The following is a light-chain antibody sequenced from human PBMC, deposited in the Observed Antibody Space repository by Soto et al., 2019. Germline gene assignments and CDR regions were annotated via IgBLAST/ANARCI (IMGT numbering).Light chain of an antibody. CDR3: HQYGSSPRT. CDR2: GAS. V-gene: IGKV3-20*01. CDR1: QSVSSNY. J-gene: IGKJ2*01. Sequence: EIVLTQSPGTLSLSPGERATLSCRASQSVSSNYLAWYQQKPGQAPRLLIYGASSRATGIPDRFSCSGSGTDFTLTISRLEPEEFAVYYCHQYGSSPRTFGQGTKLEIK.